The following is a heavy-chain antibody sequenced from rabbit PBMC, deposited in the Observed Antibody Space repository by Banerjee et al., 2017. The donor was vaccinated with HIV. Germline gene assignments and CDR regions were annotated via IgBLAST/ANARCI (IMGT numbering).Heavy chain of an antibody. CDR1: GFSFSSGYD. CDR3: ARDDYGVMWLDL. V-gene: IGHV1S40*01. D-gene: IGHD2-1*01. CDR2: IDTGSSGRT. Sequence: QSLEESGGDLVKPGASLTLTCKASGFSFSSGYDMCWVRQAPGKGLEWIACIDTGSSGRTYYASWAKGRFTISKTSSTTVTLQMTSLTAADTATYFCARDDYGVMWLDLWGQGTLVTVS. J-gene: IGHJ5*01.